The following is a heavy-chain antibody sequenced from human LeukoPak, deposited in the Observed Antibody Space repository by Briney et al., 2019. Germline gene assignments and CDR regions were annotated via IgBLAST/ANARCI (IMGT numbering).Heavy chain of an antibody. CDR3: XXGIVVVPAAMKADY. D-gene: IGHD2-2*01. Sequence: GGSLRLSCAASGFTFSSYSMNWVRQAPGKGLEWVSSISSSSSYIYYADSVKGRFTISRDNAKNSLYLQMNSLRAEDTAVYYXXXGIVVVPAAMKADYWGQGTLVTVSS. CDR2: ISSSSSYI. J-gene: IGHJ4*02. V-gene: IGHV3-21*01. CDR1: GFTFSSYS.